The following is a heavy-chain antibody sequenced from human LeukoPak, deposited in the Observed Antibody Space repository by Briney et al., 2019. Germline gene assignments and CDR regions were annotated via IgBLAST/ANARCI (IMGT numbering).Heavy chain of an antibody. J-gene: IGHJ4*02. CDR3: AKDRRGRDSSGFYDY. CDR2: ISGSGGST. Sequence: PGGSLRLSCAASGFTFSSYAMSRVRQAPGKGLEWVSAISGSGGSTYYADSVKGRFTISRDNSKNTLYLQMNSLGAEDTAVYYCAKDRRGRDSSGFYDYWGQGTLVTVSS. D-gene: IGHD3-22*01. CDR1: GFTFSSYA. V-gene: IGHV3-23*01.